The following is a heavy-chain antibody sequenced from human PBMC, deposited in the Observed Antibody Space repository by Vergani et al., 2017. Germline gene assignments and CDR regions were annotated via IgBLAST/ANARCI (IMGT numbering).Heavy chain of an antibody. D-gene: IGHD2-2*01. V-gene: IGHV3-21*01. CDR2: ISSSSSYI. J-gene: IGHJ6*03. CDR1: GFTFSSYS. Sequence: EVQLVESGGGLVKPGGSLRLSCAASGFTFSSYSMNWVRQAPGKGLEWVSSISSSSSYIYYADSVKGRFTISRDKAKNSLYLQMNSLRAEDTAVYYCARDGEGYCSSTSCYGADYYYYMDVWGKGTTVTVSS. CDR3: ARDGEGYCSSTSCYGADYYYYMDV.